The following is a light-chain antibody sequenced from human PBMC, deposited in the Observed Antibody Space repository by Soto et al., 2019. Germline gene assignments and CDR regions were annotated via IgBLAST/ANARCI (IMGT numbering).Light chain of an antibody. V-gene: IGLV1-51*02. Sequence: QSVLTQPPSVSAAPGQKVTISCSGSSSNIGNNYVSWYQQLPGTAPKLLIYENNKRPSGIPDRFSGSKSGTSATLGITGLQTGDEVDYYCGTWDSSLSAGVFGGGTMLTVL. CDR1: SSNIGNNY. CDR2: ENN. J-gene: IGLJ3*02. CDR3: GTWDSSLSAGV.